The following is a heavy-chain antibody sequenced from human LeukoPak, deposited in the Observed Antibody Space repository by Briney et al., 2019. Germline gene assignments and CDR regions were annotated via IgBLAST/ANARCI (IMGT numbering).Heavy chain of an antibody. V-gene: IGHV1-46*03. J-gene: IGHJ6*03. Sequence: GASVKVSCKASRYTFTSYYMHWVRQAPGQGLEWMGIINPSGGSTSYAQKFQGRVTMTRDTSTSTVYMELSSLRSEDTAVYYCARDFLTMVRGVINMYYYYMDVWGKGTTVTVSS. D-gene: IGHD3-10*01. CDR1: RYTFTSYY. CDR2: INPSGGST. CDR3: ARDFLTMVRGVINMYYYYMDV.